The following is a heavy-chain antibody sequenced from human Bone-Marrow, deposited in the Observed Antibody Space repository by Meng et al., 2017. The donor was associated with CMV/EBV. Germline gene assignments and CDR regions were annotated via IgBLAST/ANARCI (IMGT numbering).Heavy chain of an antibody. J-gene: IGHJ5*02. V-gene: IGHV4-39*07. CDR2: IYYSGST. Sequence: ESLKISCTVSGGSISSSSYYWGWIRQPPGKGLEWIGSIYYSGSTYYNPSLKSRVTISVDTSKNQFSLKLSSVTAADTAVYYCARDQGYDFWSRYPNWFDPWGQGTLVTVSS. D-gene: IGHD3-3*01. CDR3: ARDQGYDFWSRYPNWFDP. CDR1: GGSISSSSYY.